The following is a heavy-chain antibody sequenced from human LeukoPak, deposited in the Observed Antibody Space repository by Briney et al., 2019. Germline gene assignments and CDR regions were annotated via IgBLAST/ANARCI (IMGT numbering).Heavy chain of an antibody. D-gene: IGHD6-19*01. CDR1: GFTFSIYG. J-gene: IGHJ3*02. CDR2: IWYDGSNK. CDR3: ARDRGQWLVLDAFDI. V-gene: IGHV3-33*01. Sequence: GGSLRLSCAASGFTFSIYGMHWVRQAPGKGLEWVAVIWYDGSNKYYADSVKGRFTISRDNSKNTLYLQMNSLRAEDTAVYYCARDRGQWLVLDAFDIWGQGTMVTVSS.